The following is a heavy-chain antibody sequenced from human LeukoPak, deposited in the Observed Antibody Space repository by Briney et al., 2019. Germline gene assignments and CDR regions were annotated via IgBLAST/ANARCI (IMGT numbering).Heavy chain of an antibody. V-gene: IGHV3-23*01. D-gene: IGHD6-19*01. CDR1: GFTFNSYA. J-gene: IGHJ4*02. CDR2: IRGSGGGT. CDR3: AKAGIGVVGYFDY. Sequence: GGSLRLSCAASGFTFNSYAMSWVPQSPGKGLEGLSAIRGSGGGTYYADSVKGRFTISRDNPKNTLYLQMNSLRDEDTALYYCAKAGIGVVGYFDYWGQGTLVTVSS.